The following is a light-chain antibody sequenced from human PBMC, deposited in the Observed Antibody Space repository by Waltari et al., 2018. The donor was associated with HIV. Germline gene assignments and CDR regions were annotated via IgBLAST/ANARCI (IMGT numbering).Light chain of an antibody. Sequence: VLTQAPSTLSVSLWEGASISCRASQNITNKLGWYQQKAGQAPRLLIYDASRRATAIPDRFSGSGSGTEFNRTISRLVFEDVAVYVCQQYKYWPETFGQGTKVEIK. J-gene: IGKJ1*01. CDR3: QQYKYWPET. CDR1: QNITNK. CDR2: DAS. V-gene: IGKV3D-15*01.